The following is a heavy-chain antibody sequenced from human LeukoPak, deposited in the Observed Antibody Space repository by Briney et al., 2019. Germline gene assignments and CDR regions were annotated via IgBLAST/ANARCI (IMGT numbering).Heavy chain of an antibody. Sequence: GRSLRLSCAASGFTFSSYAMHWVRQAPGKGLEWVAVISYDGSNKYYADSVKGRFTISRDNSKNTLYLQMNSLRAEDTAVYYCARDLWYYYDSSCTFDYWGQGTLVTVSS. CDR3: ARDLWYYYDSSCTFDY. CDR1: GFTFSSYA. D-gene: IGHD3-22*01. J-gene: IGHJ4*02. CDR2: ISYDGSNK. V-gene: IGHV3-30-3*01.